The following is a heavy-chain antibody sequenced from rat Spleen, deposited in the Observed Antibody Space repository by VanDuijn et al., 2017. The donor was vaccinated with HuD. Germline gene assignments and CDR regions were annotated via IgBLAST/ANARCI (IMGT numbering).Heavy chain of an antibody. J-gene: IGHJ2*01. Sequence: EVQLVESGGGLVQPGRSLKLSCAASGFTFSDFYMAWVRQAPKKGLEWVASIKHEDFTPYYRESVMGRFTISRDDGESTVYLQMNSLRSEDTATYYCVREAFGVDYWGQGVMVTVSS. CDR2: IKHEDFTP. D-gene: IGHD4-3*01. CDR3: VREAFGVDY. CDR1: GFTFSDFY. V-gene: IGHV5-22*01.